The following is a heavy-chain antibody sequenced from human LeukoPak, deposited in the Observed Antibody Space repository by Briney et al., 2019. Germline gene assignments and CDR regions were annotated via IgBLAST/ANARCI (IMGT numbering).Heavy chain of an antibody. CDR3: ASCHCTNGVCYGECEYFQH. Sequence: SXXISWVRQAXGQGLEWVGGIIPIFGTADYAQKLQGRVTMTTDTSTSTAYMELRSLRSDDTAVYYCASCHCTNGVCYGECEYFQHWGQGTLVTVSS. V-gene: IGHV1-69*05. CDR1: SXX. CDR2: IIPIFGTA. D-gene: IGHD2-8*01. J-gene: IGHJ1*01.